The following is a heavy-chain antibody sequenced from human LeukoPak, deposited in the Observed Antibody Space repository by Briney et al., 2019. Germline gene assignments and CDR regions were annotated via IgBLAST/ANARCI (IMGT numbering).Heavy chain of an antibody. CDR1: GFTFSDYY. CDR2: ISSSSTYR. D-gene: IGHD3/OR15-3a*01. CDR3: TRVNRDWSPAY. V-gene: IGHV3-11*06. Sequence: PGGSLRLSCAASGFTFSDYYMSWIRQAPGKGLEWVSYISSSSTYRRYGDSVKGRFTISRDNAKKSLYLQMNSLRAEDTAVYYCTRVNRDWSPAYWGQGTLVTVSS. J-gene: IGHJ4*02.